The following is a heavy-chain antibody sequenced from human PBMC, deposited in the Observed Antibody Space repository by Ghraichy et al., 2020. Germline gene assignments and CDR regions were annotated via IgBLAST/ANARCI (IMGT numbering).Heavy chain of an antibody. CDR2: ISAYNGVT. Sequence: ASVKVSCKTSGYTFSSYGINWVRQAPGQGLEWMGWISAYNGVTNSAQNFQDRVTMTTDTSTSTAYMELRSLRSDDTAVFYCARGGSSSSGFYYGLDVWGQGTMVTVSS. CDR1: GYTFSSYG. CDR3: ARGGSSSSGFYYGLDV. J-gene: IGHJ6*02. D-gene: IGHD6-6*01. V-gene: IGHV1-18*01.